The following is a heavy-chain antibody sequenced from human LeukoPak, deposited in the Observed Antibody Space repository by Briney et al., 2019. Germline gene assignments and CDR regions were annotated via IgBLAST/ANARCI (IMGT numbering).Heavy chain of an antibody. J-gene: IGHJ5*02. D-gene: IGHD6-13*01. V-gene: IGHV4-59*01. CDR2: IYYSGST. CDR1: GGSISSYY. CDR3: ARGYSSSWYRMVWFDP. Sequence: PSETLSLTCTVSGGSISSYYWSWIRQPPGKGLEWIGNIYYSGSTNYNPSLKSRVTISVDTSKNQFSLKLSSVTAVDTAVYYCARGYSSSWYRMVWFDPWGQGTLVTVSS.